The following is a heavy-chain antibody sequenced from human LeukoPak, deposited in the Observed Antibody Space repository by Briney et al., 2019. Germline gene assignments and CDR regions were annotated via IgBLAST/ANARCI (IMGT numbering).Heavy chain of an antibody. D-gene: IGHD3-3*01. CDR2: MNPNSGNT. V-gene: IGHV1-8*01. Sequence: AASVKVSCKASGYTFTSYDINWVRQATGQGLEWMGWMNPNSGNTGYAQKFQGRVTMTRNTSISTAYMGLSSLRSDDTAVYYCARITYDFWSGYYMPDDPWGQGTLVTVSS. J-gene: IGHJ5*02. CDR3: ARITYDFWSGYYMPDDP. CDR1: GYTFTSYD.